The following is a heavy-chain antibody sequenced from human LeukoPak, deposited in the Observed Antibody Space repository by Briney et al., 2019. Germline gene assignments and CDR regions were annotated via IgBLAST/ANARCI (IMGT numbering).Heavy chain of an antibody. Sequence: PGGSLRLSCSASGFTFSSYAMHWVRQAPGKGLEYVSAISSNGGSTYYADSVKGRFTISRDNSKNTLYLQMSSLRAEDTAVYYCVNTRYSSGWPFDYWGRGTLVTVSS. CDR3: VNTRYSSGWPFDY. V-gene: IGHV3-64D*09. D-gene: IGHD6-19*01. J-gene: IGHJ4*02. CDR1: GFTFSSYA. CDR2: ISSNGGST.